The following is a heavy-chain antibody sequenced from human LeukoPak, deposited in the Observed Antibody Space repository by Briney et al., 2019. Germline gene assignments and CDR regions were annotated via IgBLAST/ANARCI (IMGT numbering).Heavy chain of an antibody. V-gene: IGHV4-39*07. J-gene: IGHJ4*02. Sequence: SETLSLTCAVSGGSISSSSYYWGWIRQPPGKGLEWIGSIYYSGSTYYNPSLKSRVTISVDTSKNQFSLKLSSVTAADTAVYYCARTGYSGYDPYYFDYWGQGTLVTVSS. CDR3: ARTGYSGYDPYYFDY. CDR2: IYYSGST. CDR1: GGSISSSSYY. D-gene: IGHD5-12*01.